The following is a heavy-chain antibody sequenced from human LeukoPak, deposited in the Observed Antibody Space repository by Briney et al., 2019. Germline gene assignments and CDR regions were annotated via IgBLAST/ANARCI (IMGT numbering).Heavy chain of an antibody. CDR1: GGTFSSYA. Sequence: EASVKVSCKASGGTFSSYAISWVRQAPGQGLEWMGGIIPIFGTANYAQKFQGRVTITADESTSTAYMELSSLRSEDTAVYYCARAAGSEPCGIAPPSKYYFDYWGQGTLVTVSS. CDR2: IIPIFGTA. V-gene: IGHV1-69*13. D-gene: IGHD1-26*01. J-gene: IGHJ4*02. CDR3: ARAAGSEPCGIAPPSKYYFDY.